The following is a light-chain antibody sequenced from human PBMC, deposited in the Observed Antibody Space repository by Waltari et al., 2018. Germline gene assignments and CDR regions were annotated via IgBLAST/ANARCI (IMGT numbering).Light chain of an antibody. V-gene: IGLV5-45*02. CDR1: SDIHVGTYR. J-gene: IGLJ2*01. CDR2: YKSDSDK. CDR3: MIWHNNAHVA. Sequence: QAVLTQPSSLSASPGASASLTCTLRSDIHVGTYRIYWYQQKPGIPPQYLMRYKSDSDKQQGSGVPSRFSGSKDASANAGILLISGLQSEDEADYYCMIWHNNAHVAFGGGTKLTVL.